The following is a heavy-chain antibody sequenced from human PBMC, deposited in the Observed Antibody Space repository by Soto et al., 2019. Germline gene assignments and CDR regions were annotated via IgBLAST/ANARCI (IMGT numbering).Heavy chain of an antibody. CDR1: GFTFSSYA. Sequence: EVQLLESGGGLVQPGGSLRLSCAASGFTFSSYAMSWVRQAPGKGLEWVSAISGSGGSTYYADSVKGRFTISRDNSKNTLYLQMNSLRAEDTAVYYCAKDFKRGPNKILRVIYSIAVAGTQERNSYYYYGMHVWGQGTTVTVSS. D-gene: IGHD6-19*01. CDR2: ISGSGGST. V-gene: IGHV3-23*01. CDR3: AKDFKRGPNKILRVIYSIAVAGTQERNSYYYYGMHV. J-gene: IGHJ6*02.